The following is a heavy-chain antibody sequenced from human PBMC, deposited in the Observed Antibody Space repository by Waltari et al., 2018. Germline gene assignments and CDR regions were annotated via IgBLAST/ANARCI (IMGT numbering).Heavy chain of an antibody. D-gene: IGHD3-3*01. CDR3: ARICDFWSGGWDYYYYYMDV. CDR2: INHSGST. CDR1: GGSISSYY. V-gene: IGHV4-34*01. J-gene: IGHJ6*03. Sequence: QVQLQESGPGLVKPSETLSLTCTVSGGSISSYYWSWIRQPPGKGLEWIGEINHSGSTNYTPSLKSRVTISVDTSKNQFSLKLSSVTAADTAVYYCARICDFWSGGWDYYYYYMDVWGKGTTVTISS.